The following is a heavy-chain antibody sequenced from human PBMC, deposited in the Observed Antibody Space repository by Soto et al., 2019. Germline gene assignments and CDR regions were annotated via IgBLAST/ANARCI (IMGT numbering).Heavy chain of an antibody. V-gene: IGHV1-69*13. D-gene: IGHD3-9*01. CDR3: ARGHDILTGPDY. CDR1: GGTFSSYA. Sequence: SVKVSCKASGGTFSSYAISWVQQAPGQGLEWMGGIIPIFGTANYAQKFQGRVTITADESTSTAYMELSSLRSEDTAVYYCARGHDILTGPDYWGQGTLVTVSS. CDR2: IIPIFGTA. J-gene: IGHJ4*02.